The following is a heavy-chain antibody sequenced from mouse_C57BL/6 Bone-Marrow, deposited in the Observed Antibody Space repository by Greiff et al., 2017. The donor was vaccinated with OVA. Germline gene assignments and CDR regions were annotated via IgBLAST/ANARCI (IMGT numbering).Heavy chain of an antibody. CDR1: GFSLTSYG. D-gene: IGHD1-1*01. CDR2: IWRGGST. V-gene: IGHV2-5*01. Sequence: VKLQESGPGLVQPSQSLSITCTVSGFSLTSYGVHWVRQSPGKGLEWLGVIWRGGSTDYNAAFMSRLSITKDNSKSQVFFKMNSLQADDTAIYYSVVEDYYYAMDYWGQGTSVTVSS. CDR3: VVEDYYYAMDY. J-gene: IGHJ4*01.